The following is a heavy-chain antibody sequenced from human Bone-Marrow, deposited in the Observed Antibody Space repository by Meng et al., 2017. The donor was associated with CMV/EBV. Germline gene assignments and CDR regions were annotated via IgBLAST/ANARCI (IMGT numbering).Heavy chain of an antibody. J-gene: IGHJ6*02. CDR2: IYSGGST. D-gene: IGHD3-3*01. V-gene: IGHV3-53*01. Sequence: LPLTCAASGFTVSSSYLSWVRQAPGKGLEWVSVIYSGGSTYYADSVKGRFTISRDNSKNTLYLQMNSLRAEDTAVYYCARENLRSLAVWGQGTTVTVSS. CDR1: GFTVSSSY. CDR3: ARENLRSLAV.